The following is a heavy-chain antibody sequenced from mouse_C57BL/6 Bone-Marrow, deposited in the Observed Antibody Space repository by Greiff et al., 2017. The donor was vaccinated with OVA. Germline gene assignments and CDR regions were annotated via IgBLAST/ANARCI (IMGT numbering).Heavy chain of an antibody. D-gene: IGHD4-1*01. J-gene: IGHJ2*01. CDR1: GYTFTSYG. V-gene: IGHV1-81*01. CDR2: IYPRSGYT. Sequence: QVQLQQSGAELARPGASVKLSCKASGYTFTSYGISWVKQRTGQGLEWIGEIYPRSGYTYYNEKFKGKATLTADKSSSTAYMELRSLTSEDSAVYFCATWDSFDYWGQGTTLTVSS. CDR3: ATWDSFDY.